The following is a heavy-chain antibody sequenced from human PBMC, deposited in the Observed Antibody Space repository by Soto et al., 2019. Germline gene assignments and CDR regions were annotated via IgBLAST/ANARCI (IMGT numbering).Heavy chain of an antibody. V-gene: IGHV1-69*06. D-gene: IGHD6-6*01. CDR1: GYNFIDHY. CDR2: IIPIFGTT. J-gene: IGHJ3*02. Sequence: SVKVSCKASGYNFIDHYMHWVRQAPGQGLEWMGGIIPIFGTTNYAQKFQGRVTITADKSTSTAYVELSSLRSEDTAVYYCATSAYSSSFRGTKDAFDIWGQGTMVTVSS. CDR3: ATSAYSSSFRGTKDAFDI.